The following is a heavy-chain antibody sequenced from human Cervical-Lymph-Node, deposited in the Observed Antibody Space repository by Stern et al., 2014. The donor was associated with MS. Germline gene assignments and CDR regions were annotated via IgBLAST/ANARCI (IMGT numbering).Heavy chain of an antibody. J-gene: IGHJ4*02. CDR1: GYSFTGYD. CDR3: ATVGTSDY. V-gene: IGHV1-2*06. Sequence: VQLVESGAEVKQPGASVKVSCKASGYSFTGYDMHWVRQAPGQGLEWMGRINPNSGGTNYEQKFEGRVTMTRDTSINTAYMELSSLRSDDTAVYYCATVGTSDYWGQGTLVTVSS. CDR2: INPNSGGT.